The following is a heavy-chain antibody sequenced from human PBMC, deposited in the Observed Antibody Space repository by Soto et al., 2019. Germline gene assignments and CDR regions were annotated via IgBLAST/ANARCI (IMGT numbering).Heavy chain of an antibody. D-gene: IGHD3-22*01. CDR3: ARGGAATYYDSSGYLNRGYYYGMDV. CDR1: GGSISSYY. V-gene: IGHV4-59*01. Sequence: SETLSLTCTVSGGSISSYYWSWIRQPPGKXLEWIGYIYYSGSTNYNPSLKSRVTISVDTSKNQFSLKLSSVTAADTAVYYCARGGAATYYDSSGYLNRGYYYGMDVWGQGTTVTVSS. J-gene: IGHJ6*02. CDR2: IYYSGST.